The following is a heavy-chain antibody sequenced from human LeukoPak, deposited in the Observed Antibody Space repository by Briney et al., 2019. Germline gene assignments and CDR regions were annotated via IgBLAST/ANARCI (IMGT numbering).Heavy chain of an antibody. CDR2: VYRSGST. CDR3: ARENWVFDY. V-gene: IGHV4-38-2*02. CDR1: GGSISSYH. D-gene: IGHD7-27*01. Sequence: PSETLSLTCTVSGGSISSYHWGWIRQPPGEGLEWIGSVYRSGSTYYNPSLKSRVTISVDTSKNQISLKVRSVTAADTAVYYCARENWVFDYWGQGILVTVSS. J-gene: IGHJ4*02.